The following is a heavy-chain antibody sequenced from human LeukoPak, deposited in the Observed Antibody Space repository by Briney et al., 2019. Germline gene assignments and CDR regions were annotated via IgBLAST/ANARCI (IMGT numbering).Heavy chain of an antibody. D-gene: IGHD3-16*01. CDR3: AKDPTGRGVWGSHNDL. Sequence: PGGSLRLSCAASGFTFSSYAMSWVRQAPGKGLEWVSAISSSGFSTYYPDSVKGRFTISRDNSKSTLYLQMNSLRADDTAVYYCAKDPTGRGVWGSHNDLWGQGTLVTVSS. CDR1: GFTFSSYA. CDR2: ISSSGFST. V-gene: IGHV3-23*01. J-gene: IGHJ3*01.